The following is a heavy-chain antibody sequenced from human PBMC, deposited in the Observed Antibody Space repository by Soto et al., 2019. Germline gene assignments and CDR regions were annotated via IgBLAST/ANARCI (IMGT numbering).Heavy chain of an antibody. CDR1: GGSISSYY. J-gene: IGHJ4*02. Sequence: SATLSLTYTVSGGSISSYYWSWIRQPPGKGLEWIGYIYYSGSTNYNPSLKSRVTISVDTSKNQFSLRLASVTAADTAVYYCATKGYYVSARINSFHSWGQGTLVTVSS. D-gene: IGHD3-10*01. CDR3: ATKGYYVSARINSFHS. V-gene: IGHV4-59*08. CDR2: IYYSGST.